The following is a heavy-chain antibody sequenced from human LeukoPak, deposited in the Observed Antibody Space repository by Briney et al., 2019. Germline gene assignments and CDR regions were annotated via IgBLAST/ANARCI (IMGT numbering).Heavy chain of an antibody. Sequence: GSLRLSCAASGFTFSSYAMHWVRQAPGKGLEWVAVISYDGSNKYYADSVKGRFTISRDNSKNTLYLQMNSLRAEDTAVYYCASSPEDSSSWDHFDYWGQGTLVTVSS. J-gene: IGHJ4*02. V-gene: IGHV3-30*04. CDR2: ISYDGSNK. CDR1: GFTFSSYA. CDR3: ASSPEDSSSWDHFDY. D-gene: IGHD6-13*01.